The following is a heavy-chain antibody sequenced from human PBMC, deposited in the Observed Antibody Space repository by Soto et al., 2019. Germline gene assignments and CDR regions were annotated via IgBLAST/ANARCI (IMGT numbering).Heavy chain of an antibody. D-gene: IGHD3-10*01. J-gene: IGHJ6*03. CDR1: GGSISSSSYY. Sequence: SETLSLTCTVAGGSISSSSYYWGWIRQPPGKGLEWIGSIYYSGSTYYNPSLKSRVTISVDTSKNQFSLKLSSVTAADTAVYYCVTTGHYYGSGSYFPTARVDYYYYYMDVWGKGTTVTVPS. V-gene: IGHV4-39*01. CDR3: VTTGHYYGSGSYFPTARVDYYYYYMDV. CDR2: IYYSGST.